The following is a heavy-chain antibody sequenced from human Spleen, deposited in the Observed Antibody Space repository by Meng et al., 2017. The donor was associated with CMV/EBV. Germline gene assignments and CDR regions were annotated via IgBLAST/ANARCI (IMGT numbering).Heavy chain of an antibody. CDR2: IKQDGSEK. Sequence: GGSLRLSCAASGFTVSNNYMSWVRQAPGKGLEWVANIKQDGSEKYYVDSVKGRFTISRDNAKNSLYLQMNSLRAEDTAVYYCARVTSRGYRFPFFDIWGQGTMVTVSS. J-gene: IGHJ3*02. CDR1: GFTVSNNY. D-gene: IGHD1-1*01. V-gene: IGHV3-7*04. CDR3: ARVTSRGYRFPFFDI.